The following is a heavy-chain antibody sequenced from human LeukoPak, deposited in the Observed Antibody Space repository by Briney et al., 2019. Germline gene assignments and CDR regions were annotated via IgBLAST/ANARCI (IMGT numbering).Heavy chain of an antibody. J-gene: IGHJ3*02. V-gene: IGHV4-59*08. CDR2: IYYSGST. CDR3: ARRRDAFDI. CDR1: GGSISSYY. Sequence: SETLSLTCTVSGGSISSYYWSWIRQPPGKGLEWIGYIYYSGSTNYNPSLKSRVTTSVDTSKNQFSLKLSSVTAADTAMYYCARRRDAFDIWGQGTMVTVSS.